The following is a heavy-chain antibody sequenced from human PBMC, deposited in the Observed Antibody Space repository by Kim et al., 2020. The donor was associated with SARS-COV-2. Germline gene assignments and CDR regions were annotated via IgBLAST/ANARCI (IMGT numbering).Heavy chain of an antibody. Sequence: SETLSLTCAVYGGSFSGYYWSWIRQPPGKGLEWIGEINHSGSTNYNPSLKSRVTISVDTSKNQFSLKLSSVTAADTAVYYCARGKRPRFIPTYGSGRSDYYGMDVWGQGTTVTVSS. CDR3: ARGKRPRFIPTYGSGRSDYYGMDV. J-gene: IGHJ6*02. CDR1: GGSFSGYY. CDR2: INHSGST. V-gene: IGHV4-34*01. D-gene: IGHD3-10*01.